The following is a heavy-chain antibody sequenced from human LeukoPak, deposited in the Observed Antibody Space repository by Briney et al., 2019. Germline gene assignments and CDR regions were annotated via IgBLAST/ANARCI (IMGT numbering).Heavy chain of an antibody. CDR2: IYHSGST. V-gene: IGHV4-4*02. CDR1: GGSISSSNW. J-gene: IGHJ4*02. Sequence: KSSETLSLTCAVSGGSISSSNWWSWVRQPPGKGLEWIGEIYHSGSTNYNPSLKSRVTISVDKSKNQFSLKLSSVTAADTAVYYCARVPSYYYDSSGYYKDYWGQGTLVTVSS. CDR3: ARVPSYYYDSSGYYKDY. D-gene: IGHD3-22*01.